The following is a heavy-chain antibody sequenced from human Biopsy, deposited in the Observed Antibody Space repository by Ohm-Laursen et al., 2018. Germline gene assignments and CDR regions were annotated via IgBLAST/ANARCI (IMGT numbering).Heavy chain of an antibody. J-gene: IGHJ3*02. D-gene: IGHD1-26*01. Sequence: SETLSLTCTVSGDSLTSGPENWSWIRQSPGQGLEYIGFIYSGGNTNYNPSLKNRVTMSVDTSKNQFSLNLRSVPAADTAVYYCARGTGRYYVYGAFDIWGQGTVVTVSS. V-gene: IGHV4-61*01. CDR3: ARGTGRYYVYGAFDI. CDR2: IYSGGNT. CDR1: GDSLTSGPEN.